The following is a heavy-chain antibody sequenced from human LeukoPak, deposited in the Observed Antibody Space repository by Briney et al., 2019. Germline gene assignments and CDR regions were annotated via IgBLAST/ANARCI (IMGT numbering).Heavy chain of an antibody. Sequence: PSETLSLTCTVSGASISSGGYYWSWIRQHPGKGLEWIGYISYSGSPYYNPSLKSRVTISVDTSRNQFSLKLSSVTAADTAVYYCASFDYGDYGDYWGQGTLVTVSS. CDR3: ASFDYGDYGDY. J-gene: IGHJ4*02. CDR2: ISYSGSP. CDR1: GASISSGGYY. V-gene: IGHV4-31*03. D-gene: IGHD4-17*01.